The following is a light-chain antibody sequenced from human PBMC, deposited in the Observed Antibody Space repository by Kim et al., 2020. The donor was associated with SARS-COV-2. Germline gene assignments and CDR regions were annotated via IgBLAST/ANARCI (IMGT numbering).Light chain of an antibody. J-gene: IGLJ3*02. Sequence: QSVLTQAPSASGTPGQRVTISCSGASSNMRNDHVCWYQKRPGAAPRLLIYEIDRRPSGVPDRFSGSRSGTSASLAISGLRSEDEADYYCGMWDDSLIGPVFGGGTRLTVL. CDR2: EID. CDR3: GMWDDSLIGPV. CDR1: SSNMRNDH. V-gene: IGLV1-47*01.